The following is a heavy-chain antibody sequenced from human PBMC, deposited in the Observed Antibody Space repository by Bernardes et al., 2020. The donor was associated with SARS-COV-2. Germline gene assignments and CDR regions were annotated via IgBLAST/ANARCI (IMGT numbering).Heavy chain of an antibody. CDR2: IYTSGST. Sequence: SETLSLTCTVSGGSISSGSYYWSWLLQPAGKGLEWIGRIYTSGSTNYNPSLKSRVTISVDTSKNQFSLKLSSVTAADTAVYYCARAADYYGSGSYPDAFDYWGQGTLVTVSS. V-gene: IGHV4-61*02. D-gene: IGHD3-10*01. CDR1: GGSISSGSYY. CDR3: ARAADYYGSGSYPDAFDY. J-gene: IGHJ4*02.